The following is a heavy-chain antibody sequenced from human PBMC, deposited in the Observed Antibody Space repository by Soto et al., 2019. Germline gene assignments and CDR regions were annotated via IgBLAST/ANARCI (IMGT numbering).Heavy chain of an antibody. Sequence: EVQLVESGGGLIQPGGSLRLSCAASGFTGSSNYMSWVRQAPGKGLEWGSVIYSGGSTSYADSVKCRFTISRDNSKDTLYLQMNSLRAEDTDVDYCAVGSCYDSATFDYWGQGGLVAVSS. V-gene: IGHV3-53*01. CDR3: AVGSCYDSATFDY. CDR2: IYSGGST. D-gene: IGHD3-3*01. J-gene: IGHJ4*02. CDR1: GFTGSSNY.